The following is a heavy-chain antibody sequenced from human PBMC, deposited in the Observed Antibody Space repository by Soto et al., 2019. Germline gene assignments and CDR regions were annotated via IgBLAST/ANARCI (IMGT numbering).Heavy chain of an antibody. D-gene: IGHD5-18*01. Sequence: EVQLLESGGGLVQPGGSLRLSCAASGFKFSNYAMNWVRQAPGKGLEWVSAISGSGGSTYYADSVKGRFTISRDNSKNTLYLQMNSLSAEDTALYYCAKSFDSSGYFYCYHMDVWGKGTTVTVSS. CDR1: GFKFSNYA. J-gene: IGHJ6*03. V-gene: IGHV3-23*01. CDR3: AKSFDSSGYFYCYHMDV. CDR2: ISGSGGST.